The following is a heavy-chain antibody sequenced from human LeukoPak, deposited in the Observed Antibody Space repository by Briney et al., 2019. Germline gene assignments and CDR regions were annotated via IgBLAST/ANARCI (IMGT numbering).Heavy chain of an antibody. CDR3: ARHLTGERAFDI. CDR1: GGSFNGYY. J-gene: IGHJ3*02. V-gene: IGHV4-34*01. CDR2: VNHSGRA. D-gene: IGHD7-27*01. Sequence: PSETLSLTCAVYGGSFNGYYWSWIRQPPGKGLEWIGEVNHSGRANCNPSLKSRDTITADTSKNQFSLKVTSVTAADTATYYCARHLTGERAFDIWGQGTLVAVSS.